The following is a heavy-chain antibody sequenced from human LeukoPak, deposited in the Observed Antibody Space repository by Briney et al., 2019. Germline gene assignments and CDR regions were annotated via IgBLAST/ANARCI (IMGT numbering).Heavy chain of an antibody. CDR3: ARVCGTYPCYYGMDV. CDR1: GFTVNTNY. D-gene: IGHD1-26*01. Sequence: GGSLRLSCAASGFTVNTNYMTWVRQTPEKGLEWVSVIYDIGSTYYADSVKGRFTISRDNSKNTVYLQMNSLRVDDTAIYYCARVCGTYPCYYGMDVWGQGATVTVSS. V-gene: IGHV3-66*01. J-gene: IGHJ6*02. CDR2: IYDIGST.